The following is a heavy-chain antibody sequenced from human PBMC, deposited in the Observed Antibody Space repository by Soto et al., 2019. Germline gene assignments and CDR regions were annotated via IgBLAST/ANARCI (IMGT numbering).Heavy chain of an antibody. J-gene: IGHJ4*02. CDR1: GYTFTSYD. V-gene: IGHV1-8*01. Sequence: ASVKVSCKASGYTFTSYDINWVRQATGQGLEWMGWMNPNSGNTGYAQKFQGRVNMTRNTSISTAYMELSSLRSEDTAVYYCARSKSRGWYVIDYWGQGTLVTVSS. D-gene: IGHD6-19*01. CDR3: ARSKSRGWYVIDY. CDR2: MNPNSGNT.